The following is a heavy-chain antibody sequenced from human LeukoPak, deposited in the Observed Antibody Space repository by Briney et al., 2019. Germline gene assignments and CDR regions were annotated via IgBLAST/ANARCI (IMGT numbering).Heavy chain of an antibody. CDR1: GGSFSGYY. J-gene: IGHJ4*02. CDR2: INHSGST. CDR3: ASNWNSGIDY. V-gene: IGHV4-34*01. Sequence: PSETLSLTCAVYGGSFSGYYWSWIRQPPGKGLEWIGEINHSGSTNYNPSLKSRVTISVDTSKNQFSLKLSSVTAADTAVYYCASNWNSGIDYWGQGTLVTVSS. D-gene: IGHD1-7*01.